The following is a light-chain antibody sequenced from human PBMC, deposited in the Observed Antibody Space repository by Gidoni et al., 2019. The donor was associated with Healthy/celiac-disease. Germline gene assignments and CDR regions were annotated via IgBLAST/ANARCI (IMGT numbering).Light chain of an antibody. CDR1: QRISSY. CDR2: DAS. V-gene: IGKV1-39*01. Sequence: DIQMTKSPSSLSASVGDRVTITSRASQRISSYLHWYQQKPGKAPKLLIYDASSLQSGVTSRFSGSGSGTDFTLTISRLQPEDFATYYCQQSYSTPRTFGQGTKVEIK. J-gene: IGKJ1*01. CDR3: QQSYSTPRT.